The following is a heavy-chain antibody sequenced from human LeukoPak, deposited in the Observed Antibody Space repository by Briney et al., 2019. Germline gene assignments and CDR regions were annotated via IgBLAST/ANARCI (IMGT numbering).Heavy chain of an antibody. Sequence: SETLSLTCTVSGGSISSYYWSWIRQPPGKGLEWIGYIYCSGSTNYNPSLKSRVTISVDMSKNQFSLKLSSVTASDTAVYYCARGLGYNIYWGQGTLVTVSS. V-gene: IGHV4-59*01. J-gene: IGHJ4*02. CDR3: ARGLGYNIY. D-gene: IGHD1-14*01. CDR2: IYCSGST. CDR1: GGSISSYY.